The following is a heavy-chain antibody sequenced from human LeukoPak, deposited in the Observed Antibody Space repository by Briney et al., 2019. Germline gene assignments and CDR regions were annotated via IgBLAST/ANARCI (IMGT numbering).Heavy chain of an antibody. CDR2: IYYSGST. Sequence: SETLSLTCAVYGGSFSGYYWSWIRQPPGKGLERIGYIYYSGSTNYNPSLKSRVTISVDTSKNQFSLKLSSVTAADTAVYYCARVDSSGRGTLWFDPWGQGTLVTVSS. CDR1: GGSFSGYY. CDR3: ARVDSSGRGTLWFDP. D-gene: IGHD6-19*01. V-gene: IGHV4-59*01. J-gene: IGHJ5*02.